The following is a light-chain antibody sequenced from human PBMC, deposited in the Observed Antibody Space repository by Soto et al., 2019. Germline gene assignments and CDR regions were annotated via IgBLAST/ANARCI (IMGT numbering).Light chain of an antibody. CDR3: QQYGGT. Sequence: DIQMTQSPSTLSACVGDRVTITCRASQSISSWLAWYQQKPGKAPKLLIYKASSLESGVPSRFSGSGSGTDFTLTISRLEPEDFAVYYCQQYGGTFGQGTKVDIK. CDR1: QSISSW. V-gene: IGKV1-5*03. CDR2: KAS. J-gene: IGKJ1*01.